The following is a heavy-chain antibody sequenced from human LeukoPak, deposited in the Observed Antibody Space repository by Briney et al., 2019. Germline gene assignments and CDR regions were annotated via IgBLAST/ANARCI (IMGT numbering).Heavy chain of an antibody. CDR1: GFTFSSYG. CDR3: AKNIGSYYDH. D-gene: IGHD3-10*01. Sequence: GGSLRLSCAASGFTFSSYGMHWVRQAPGKGLEWVAFIQYDGSKKYYADSVKGRFTISRDNSKNTLYLEMNSLRAEDTAVYYFAKNIGSYYDHWGQGILVTVSS. CDR2: IQYDGSKK. J-gene: IGHJ4*02. V-gene: IGHV3-30*02.